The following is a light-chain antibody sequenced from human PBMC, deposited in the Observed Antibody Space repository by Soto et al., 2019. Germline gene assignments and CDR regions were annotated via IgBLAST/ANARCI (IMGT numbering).Light chain of an antibody. V-gene: IGKV3-15*01. CDR2: FAS. CDR1: QTVSND. J-gene: IGKJ4*01. Sequence: ERVMTQYPATLSVSPGEKATLSCRATQTVSNDLAWYQQKPGQAPRLLIYFASTSATEIPARFSRSGSGTEFTLTISTLQCEEFAVYYCQHYNEWPLTFGGGTKVEPK. CDR3: QHYNEWPLT.